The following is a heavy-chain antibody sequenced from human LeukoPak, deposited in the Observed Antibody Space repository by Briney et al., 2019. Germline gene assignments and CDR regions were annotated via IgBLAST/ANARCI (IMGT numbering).Heavy chain of an antibody. J-gene: IGHJ5*02. Sequence: GGSLRLSCAASGFTFSDYYMSWIRQAPGKGLEWVSYISSSGSTIYYADSVKGRFTISRDNAKNSLCLQMNSLRAEDTAVYYCASFLGYCSSTSCFSDWFDPWGQGTLVTVSS. CDR2: ISSSGSTI. CDR3: ASFLGYCSSTSCFSDWFDP. D-gene: IGHD2-2*01. V-gene: IGHV3-11*01. CDR1: GFTFSDYY.